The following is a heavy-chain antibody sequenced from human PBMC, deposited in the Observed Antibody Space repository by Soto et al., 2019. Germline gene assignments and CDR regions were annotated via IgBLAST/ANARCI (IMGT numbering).Heavy chain of an antibody. CDR1: GYTFTRYG. D-gene: IGHD3-22*01. Sequence: ASVKVAFKASGYTFTRYGISWLRQTPGQGLEWMGWISAYNGNTNYAQKLQGRVTMTTDTSTSTAYMELRSLRSDDTAVYYCAREDSSGYLRIDYWGQGTLVTVSS. V-gene: IGHV1-18*01. CDR3: AREDSSGYLRIDY. J-gene: IGHJ4*02. CDR2: ISAYNGNT.